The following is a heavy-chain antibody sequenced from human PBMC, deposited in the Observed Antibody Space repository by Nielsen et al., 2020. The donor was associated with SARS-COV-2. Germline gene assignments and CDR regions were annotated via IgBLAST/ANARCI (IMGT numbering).Heavy chain of an antibody. Sequence: GESLKISCAASGFTFSDYYMSWIRQAPGKGLEWVSYISSSSSYTNYADSVKGRFTISRDNAKNSLYLQMNSLRAEDTAVYYCARGYCSGGSCTLNYCYYGMDVWGQGTTVTVSS. CDR1: GFTFSDYY. V-gene: IGHV3-11*05. CDR3: ARGYCSGGSCTLNYCYYGMDV. CDR2: ISSSSSYT. D-gene: IGHD2-15*01. J-gene: IGHJ6*02.